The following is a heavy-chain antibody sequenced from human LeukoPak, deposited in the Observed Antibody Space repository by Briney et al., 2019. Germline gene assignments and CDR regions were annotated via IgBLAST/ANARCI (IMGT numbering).Heavy chain of an antibody. J-gene: IGHJ4*02. D-gene: IGHD6-6*01. Sequence: PGGSLRLSCAASGFTFSSYAMSWVRQAPGKGLVWVSRINTDGSSTSYADSVKGRFTISRDNAKNTLYLQMNSLRAEDTAVYYCARVKAARGEFDYWGQGTLVTVSS. V-gene: IGHV3-74*01. CDR2: INTDGSST. CDR3: ARVKAARGEFDY. CDR1: GFTFSSYA.